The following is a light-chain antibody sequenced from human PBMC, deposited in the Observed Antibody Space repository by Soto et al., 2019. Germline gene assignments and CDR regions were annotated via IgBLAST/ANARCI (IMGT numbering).Light chain of an antibody. CDR1: SSNIGKTS. J-gene: IGLJ1*01. CDR3: AAWDDSLNGFV. CDR2: TGD. Sequence: QSVLTQPPSASGTPGQRVTISCSGSSSNIGKTSVHWFQQLPGAAPKLLIHTGDKRPSGVPDRFSGAKSGTSASLAITGLQSEDEADYFCAAWDDSLNGFVFGTGTKLTV. V-gene: IGLV1-44*01.